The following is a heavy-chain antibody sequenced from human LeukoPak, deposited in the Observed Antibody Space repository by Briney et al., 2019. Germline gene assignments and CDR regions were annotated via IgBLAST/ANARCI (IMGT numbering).Heavy chain of an antibody. CDR1: GFTFSTYA. Sequence: QPGGSLRLSCAASGFTFSTYAMNWVRQAPGKGLEWVSAISGSGGSTYTADSVKGRFTISRNNSKNTLYLQMNSLRAKDTAIYYCAKIPHSSYHYDSSGYLDYWGQGTLVSVSS. J-gene: IGHJ4*02. D-gene: IGHD3-22*01. V-gene: IGHV3-23*01. CDR3: AKIPHSSYHYDSSGYLDY. CDR2: ISGSGGST.